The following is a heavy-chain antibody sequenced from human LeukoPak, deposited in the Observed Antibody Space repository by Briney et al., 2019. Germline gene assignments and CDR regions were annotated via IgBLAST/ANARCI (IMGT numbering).Heavy chain of an antibody. J-gene: IGHJ4*02. CDR3: ANSYDGKFVPFDN. D-gene: IGHD4-23*01. CDR1: DGSISNSF. CDR2: IHTSGST. V-gene: IGHV4-4*09. Sequence: SETLSLTCTVPDGSISNSFWNWVRQPPGKGLEWIAYIHTSGSTNYNPAFKSRVTLSVDTSKSQFSLRLNSVTASDTAVYYCANSYDGKFVPFDNWGQGTLVTVSS.